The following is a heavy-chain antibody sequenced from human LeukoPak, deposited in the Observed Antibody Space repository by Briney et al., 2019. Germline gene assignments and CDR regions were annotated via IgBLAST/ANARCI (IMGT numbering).Heavy chain of an antibody. CDR1: GFTFSSYW. Sequence: PGGSLRLSCVASGFTFSSYWMAWVRRAPGTGLEWVANVKQDESEKHYIDSVKGRFTISRDNAKNSVYLQMNSLRAEDTAVYYSARDSGGSLDYWGQGTLVSVSS. CDR2: VKQDESEK. V-gene: IGHV3-7*03. D-gene: IGHD2-15*01. CDR3: ARDSGGSLDY. J-gene: IGHJ4*02.